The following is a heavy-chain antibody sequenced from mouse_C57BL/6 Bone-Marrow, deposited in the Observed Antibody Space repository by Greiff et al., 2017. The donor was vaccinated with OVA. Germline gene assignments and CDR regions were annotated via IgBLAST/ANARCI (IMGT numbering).Heavy chain of an antibody. J-gene: IGHJ2*01. Sequence: QVQLKESGPVLVKPGASVKISCKASGYAFSSSWMNWVKQRPGKGLEWIGRIYPGDGDTNYNGKFKGKAKLTAVKSSSTAYMQLSSLTSEDSAVYFCARCPAGSFGYWGQGTTLTVSS. CDR3: ARCPAGSFGY. CDR2: IYPGDGDT. V-gene: IGHV1-82*01. CDR1: GYAFSSSW. D-gene: IGHD3-1*01.